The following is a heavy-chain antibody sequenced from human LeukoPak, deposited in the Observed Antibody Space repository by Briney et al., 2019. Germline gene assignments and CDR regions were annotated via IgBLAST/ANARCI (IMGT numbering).Heavy chain of an antibody. V-gene: IGHV4-38-2*01. CDR3: ASYYASGVSAYDYFGMDV. J-gene: IGHJ6*04. Sequence: SETLSLTCAVSGYSLSSGYYWGWIRRPPGKGLEWIGSIYHNRGTYYNPSLKSRVTISMDTSKNQFSLRLSSVTAADTAVYYCASYYASGVSAYDYFGMDVWGKGTTVTVS. CDR1: GYSLSSGYY. CDR2: IYHNRGT. D-gene: IGHD3-10*01.